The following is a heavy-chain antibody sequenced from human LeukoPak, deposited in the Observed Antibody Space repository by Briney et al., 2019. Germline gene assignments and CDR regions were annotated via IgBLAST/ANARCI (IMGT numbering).Heavy chain of an antibody. CDR2: IYYSGST. Sequence: SETLSLTCTVSGGSISSYYWSWVRQPPGKGLEWIGYIYYSGSTNYNPSLKSRVTISVDTSKNQFSLKLSSVTAADTAVYYCARGPNPPASAFDYWGQGTRVTVSS. V-gene: IGHV4-59*01. D-gene: IGHD1-14*01. CDR1: GGSISSYY. CDR3: ARGPNPPASAFDY. J-gene: IGHJ4*02.